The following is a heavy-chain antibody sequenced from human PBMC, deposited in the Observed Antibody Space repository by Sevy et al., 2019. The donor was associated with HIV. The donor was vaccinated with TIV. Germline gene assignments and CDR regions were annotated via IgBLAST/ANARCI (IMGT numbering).Heavy chain of an antibody. J-gene: IGHJ1*01. CDR2: ISYDGSSK. CDR3: ARDSSSGYSSGWYLGYFQH. Sequence: GGSLRLSCAASGFTFSSYAMHWVRQAPGKGLEWVAVISYDGSSKYYADSVKDRFTISRDNSKNTLYLQMNSLRAEDTAVYYYARDSSSGYSSGWYLGYFQHWGQGTLVTVSS. V-gene: IGHV3-30*04. CDR1: GFTFSSYA. D-gene: IGHD6-19*01.